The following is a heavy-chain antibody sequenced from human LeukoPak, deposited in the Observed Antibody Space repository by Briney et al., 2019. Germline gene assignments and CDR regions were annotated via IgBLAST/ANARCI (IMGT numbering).Heavy chain of an antibody. Sequence: GGYLRLSSAAFGFTSSSYAIHWVRQAQGKGLEWVAVISYDGSNKYSADSVKGRFTISRDNSKNTLYLQMNSLRAEDTAVYYCARPAADYWGQGTLVTVSS. D-gene: IGHD2-2*01. J-gene: IGHJ4*02. CDR1: GFTSSSYA. V-gene: IGHV3-30-3*01. CDR2: ISYDGSNK. CDR3: ARPAADY.